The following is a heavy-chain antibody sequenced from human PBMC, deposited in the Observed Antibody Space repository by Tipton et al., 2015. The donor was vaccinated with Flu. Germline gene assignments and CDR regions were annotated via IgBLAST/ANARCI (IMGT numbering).Heavy chain of an antibody. Sequence: TLSLTCTVSGGSISSGSYYWSWIRQPAGKGLEWIGRIYTSGSTNYNPSLKSRVTISLDTSKNQFSLKLTSVTAADTAVYYCARAVFKIGPDYWGQGALVTVSS. CDR1: GGSISSGSYY. CDR2: IYTSGST. CDR3: ARAVFKIGPDY. V-gene: IGHV4-61*02. J-gene: IGHJ4*02. D-gene: IGHD1-14*01.